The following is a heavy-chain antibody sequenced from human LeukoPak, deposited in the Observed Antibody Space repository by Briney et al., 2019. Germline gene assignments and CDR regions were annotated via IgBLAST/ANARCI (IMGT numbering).Heavy chain of an antibody. CDR2: INPDGSTT. V-gene: IGHV3-74*01. Sequence: GGSLRLSCAASGFTFTTFWMNWVRQVPRKALVWVSLINPDGSTTTYADSVKGRFTISRDNAKNTVYLQMNSLRGEDTAVYYCARDLRGSPDRWGQGTLVTVSS. J-gene: IGHJ5*02. CDR3: ARDLRGSPDR. CDR1: GFTFTTFW. D-gene: IGHD3-16*01.